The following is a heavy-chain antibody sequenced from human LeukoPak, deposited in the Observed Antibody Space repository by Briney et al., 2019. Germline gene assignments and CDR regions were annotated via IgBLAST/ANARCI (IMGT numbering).Heavy chain of an antibody. D-gene: IGHD5-12*01. CDR2: INHSGST. V-gene: IGHV4-34*01. J-gene: IGHJ4*02. CDR3: ARRGSGYALTH. Sequence: PSETLSLTCAVYGGSFSGYYWSWIRQPPGKGLEWIGEINHSGSTNYNPSLKSRVTISVDTSKNQFSLKLSSVTAADTAVYCCARRGSGYALTHWGQGTLVTVSS. CDR1: GGSFSGYY.